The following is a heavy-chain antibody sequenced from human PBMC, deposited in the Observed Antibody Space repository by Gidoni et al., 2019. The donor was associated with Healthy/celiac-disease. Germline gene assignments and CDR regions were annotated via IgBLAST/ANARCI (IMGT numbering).Heavy chain of an antibody. CDR1: GYNFGDYA. Sequence: VQLVESGGGLVQPGRSLRLACTASGYNFGDYAIGWFRQAPGKGLEWVGFLSIKASGGTTEYSASVKGRFTISRDDSTSIAYLQMTILKTEDTAVYYCTRDGRVYSSSWGYYYYGMDVLGQVTTVTVSS. J-gene: IGHJ6*02. CDR2: LSIKASGGTT. CDR3: TRDGRVYSSSWGYYYYGMDV. D-gene: IGHD6-13*01. V-gene: IGHV3-49*03.